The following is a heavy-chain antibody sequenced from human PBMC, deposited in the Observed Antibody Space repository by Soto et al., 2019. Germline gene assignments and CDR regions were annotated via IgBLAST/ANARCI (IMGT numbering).Heavy chain of an antibody. J-gene: IGHJ3*02. D-gene: IGHD2-15*01. CDR2: IFHTGGT. CDR3: ARTWLAGGTPADAFDI. Sequence: PSETLSLTCTVSGGSISSAYFWGWIRQPPGKGLEWIATIFHTGGTYYNPSLKSRVTISVDTSNNQFSLRLNFVTAADTALYFCARTWLAGGTPADAFDIWGQGTMVTVSS. CDR1: GGSISSAYF. V-gene: IGHV4-38-2*02.